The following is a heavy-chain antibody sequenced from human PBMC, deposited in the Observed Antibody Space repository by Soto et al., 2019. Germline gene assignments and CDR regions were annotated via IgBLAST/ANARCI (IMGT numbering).Heavy chain of an antibody. J-gene: IGHJ6*02. CDR1: GYMFTSSW. V-gene: IGHV5-10-1*01. D-gene: IGHD2-15*01. Sequence: GESLKISCKGSGYMFTSSWISWVRQMPGKGLEWMGKIDPSDSYTNYSPAFQGHVSISADRSISTVYLQWSSLKASDTAMYYCARYCSSSSCSQLYGMDVWGQGTTVTVSS. CDR3: ARYCSSSSCSQLYGMDV. CDR2: IDPSDSYT.